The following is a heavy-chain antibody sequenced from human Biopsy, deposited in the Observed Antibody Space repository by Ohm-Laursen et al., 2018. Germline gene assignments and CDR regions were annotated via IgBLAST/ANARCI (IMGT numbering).Heavy chain of an antibody. J-gene: IGHJ1*01. CDR3: ARGSNEYGGLYFPH. CDR2: IPHTGYT. V-gene: IGHV4-59*11. D-gene: IGHD4-23*01. CDR1: GGFFTGHY. Sequence: SAILSFTCTVSGGFFTGHYWTWIRQPAGKGLEWIGHIPHTGYTSYKSSLKSRVTFSLDTSRKHFPLRLTSLAAADTAVYYCARGSNEYGGLYFPHWGQGTLVTVSS.